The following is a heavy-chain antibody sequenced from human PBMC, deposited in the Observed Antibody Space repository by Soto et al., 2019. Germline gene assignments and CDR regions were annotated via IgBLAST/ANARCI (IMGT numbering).Heavy chain of an antibody. CDR3: ARDSSEYYGSGSYLGY. D-gene: IGHD3-10*01. J-gene: IGHJ4*02. CDR2: MSAYNGNT. V-gene: IGHV1-18*04. CDR1: CYTFTSYG. Sequence: GXSVDVSCRASCYTFTSYGLSWVRQAPGQGLEWMGWMSAYNGNTNYAQKLQGRVTMTTDTSTSTAYMELRSLRSDDTAVSYCARDSSEYYGSGSYLGYWGQGTLVTVSS.